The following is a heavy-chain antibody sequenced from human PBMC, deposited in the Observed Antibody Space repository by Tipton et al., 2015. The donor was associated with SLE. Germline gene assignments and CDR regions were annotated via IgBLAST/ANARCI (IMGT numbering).Heavy chain of an antibody. CDR3: ARPSRGHGDYDN. Sequence: VKPSETLSLTCNVSGDSISRSTYYWGWIRQPPGKGLEWIGTIYYLGNTYYNPSLKSRVTMSVDTPKNHLSLNLSSVTAADTAVYYCARPSRGHGDYDNWGQGTQVTVSS. V-gene: IGHV4-39*02. J-gene: IGHJ4*02. D-gene: IGHD4-17*01. CDR2: IYYLGNT. CDR1: GDSISRSTYY.